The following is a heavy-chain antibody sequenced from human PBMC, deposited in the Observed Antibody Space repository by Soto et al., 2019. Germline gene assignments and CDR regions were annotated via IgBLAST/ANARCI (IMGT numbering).Heavy chain of an antibody. CDR1: GGTFSSYA. V-gene: IGHV1-69*13. CDR3: ARVGLYSSGWSPLLYFDY. CDR2: IIPIFGTA. D-gene: IGHD6-19*01. Sequence: ASVKVSCKASGGTFSSYAISWVRQAPGQGLEWMGGIIPIFGTANYAQKFQGRVTITADESTSTAYMELSSLRSEDTAVYYCARVGLYSSGWSPLLYFDYWGQGTLVTVPS. J-gene: IGHJ4*02.